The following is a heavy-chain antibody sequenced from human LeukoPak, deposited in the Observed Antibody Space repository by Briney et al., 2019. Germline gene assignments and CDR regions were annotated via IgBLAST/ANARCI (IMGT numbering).Heavy chain of an antibody. D-gene: IGHD3-10*01. CDR1: GYTFTSYG. CDR2: ISAYNGST. V-gene: IGHV1-18*01. J-gene: IGHJ6*02. CDR3: AREEAPRTYYYGSGSHSYCYYGMDV. Sequence: ASVKVCCEASGYTFTSYGISWVRQAPGQGHEWMGWISAYNGSTNYAQKLQGRVTMTTDTSTSTAYMELRSLRSDDTAVYYCAREEAPRTYYYGSGSHSYCYYGMDVWGQGTTVTVSS.